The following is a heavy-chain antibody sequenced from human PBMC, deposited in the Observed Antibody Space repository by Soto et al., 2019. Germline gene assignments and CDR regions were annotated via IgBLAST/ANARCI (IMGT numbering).Heavy chain of an antibody. CDR1: GFTFSNYV. CDR2: ISGSGGHT. CDR3: AKDGSYYDSPTESDS. V-gene: IGHV3-23*01. D-gene: IGHD3-22*01. Sequence: GGSLRLSCAASGFTFSNYVMSWVRQAPGKGLDWVSGISGSGGHTYYADSVKGRFTISRDNSKNTLYLQMNSLRAEDTAVYFCAKDGSYYDSPTESDSWGQGTLVTVSS. J-gene: IGHJ4*02.